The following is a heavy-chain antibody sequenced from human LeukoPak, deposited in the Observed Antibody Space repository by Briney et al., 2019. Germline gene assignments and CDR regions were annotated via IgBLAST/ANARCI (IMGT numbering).Heavy chain of an antibody. D-gene: IGHD3-3*01. CDR1: GFTFSSYW. Sequence: GGSLRLSCAASGFTFSSYWMSWVRQAPGKGLEWVSSISSSSSYIYYADSVKGRFTISRDNAKNSLYLQMNSLRAEDTAVYYCARDPLPYYDFWSGYYRGRDWFDPWGQGTLVTVSS. V-gene: IGHV3-21*01. J-gene: IGHJ5*02. CDR3: ARDPLPYYDFWSGYYRGRDWFDP. CDR2: ISSSSSYI.